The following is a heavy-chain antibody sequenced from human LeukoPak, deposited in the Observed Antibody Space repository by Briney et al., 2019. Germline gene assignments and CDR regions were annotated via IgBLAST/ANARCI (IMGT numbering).Heavy chain of an antibody. Sequence: SETLSLTCSVSGAYLSSYYWRWLRQSPGKGLEWLGYISDTGKTDYNPSLKSRGTLSLDTSKNQFSLRLTSVTAADTAVYYCFTGYYEPFDNWGQGTLVTVSS. CDR2: ISDTGKT. V-gene: IGHV4-59*01. CDR1: GAYLSSYY. CDR3: FTGYYEPFDN. D-gene: IGHD3-3*01. J-gene: IGHJ4*02.